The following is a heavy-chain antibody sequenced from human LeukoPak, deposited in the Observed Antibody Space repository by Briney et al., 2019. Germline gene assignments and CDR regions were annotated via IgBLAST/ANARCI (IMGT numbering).Heavy chain of an antibody. D-gene: IGHD2-2*01. V-gene: IGHV3-21*04. J-gene: IGHJ4*02. CDR2: ISGGSGYI. CDR1: GFTFSSYS. Sequence: GGSLRLSCAASGFTFSSYSMNWVRQAPGKGLEWVSSISGGSGYIYYADSVKGRFTISRDNAKNSLYLQMNSLRAEDMALYYCAKGDCSSTSCLVDYWGQGTLVTVSS. CDR3: AKGDCSSTSCLVDY.